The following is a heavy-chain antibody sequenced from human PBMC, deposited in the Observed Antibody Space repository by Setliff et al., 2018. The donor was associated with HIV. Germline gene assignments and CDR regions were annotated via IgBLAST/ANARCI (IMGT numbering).Heavy chain of an antibody. V-gene: IGHV3-30*02. J-gene: IGHJ4*02. CDR3: ARDTCDTPSCYAGPRFVY. CDR2: IRYDGSNK. D-gene: IGHD2-2*01. CDR1: GFTFSSYG. Sequence: GGSLRLSCAASGFTFSSYGMHWVRQAPGKGLEWVAFIRYDGSNKDYADSVKGRFTISRDNSKNTLFLQMNSLRVEDTAVYYCARDTCDTPSCYAGPRFVYWGQGNLVTVSS.